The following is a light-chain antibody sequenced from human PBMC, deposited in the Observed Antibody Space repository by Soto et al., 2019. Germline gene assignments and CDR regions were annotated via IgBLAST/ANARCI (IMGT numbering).Light chain of an antibody. V-gene: IGKV1-16*01. CDR2: SAS. CDR1: QGISTY. CDR3: QQYNSYPLT. Sequence: DIQMTQSPSSVSASVGDRVTITCRASQGISTYLGWYQQKPGKVPKSLIYSASSLQSGVPSRFSASGSGTEFTLTISSLQPDDFATYYCQQYNSYPLTFGGGTMVDIK. J-gene: IGKJ4*01.